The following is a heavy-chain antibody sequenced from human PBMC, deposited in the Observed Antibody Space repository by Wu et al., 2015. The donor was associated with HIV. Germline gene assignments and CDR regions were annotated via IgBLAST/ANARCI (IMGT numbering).Heavy chain of an antibody. Sequence: QVQLVQSGAEVKKPGASVKVSCKASGYTFTGYYIHWVRQAPGQGLEWMGWMYPDSGGTIYAQRFQGRVTMTRDRSITTAYMEMTSLRSDDTAVYYCARDKNRAFDIWGQGTVVTVSS. CDR1: GYTFTGYY. V-gene: IGHV1-2*02. J-gene: IGHJ3*02. CDR3: ARDKNRAFDI. CDR2: MYPDSGGT.